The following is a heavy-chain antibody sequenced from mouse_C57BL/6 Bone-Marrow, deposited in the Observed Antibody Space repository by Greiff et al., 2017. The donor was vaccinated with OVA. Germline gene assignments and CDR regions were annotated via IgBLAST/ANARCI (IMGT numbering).Heavy chain of an antibody. CDR3: ARSPYSSYAMDY. Sequence: QVTLKVSGAELVKPGASVKISCKASGYAFSSYWMNWVKQRPGKGLEWIGQIYPGDGDTNYNGKFKGKATLTADKSSSTAYMQLSSLTSEDSAVYFCARSPYSSYAMDYWGQGTSVTVSS. CDR1: GYAFSSYW. D-gene: IGHD2-12*01. V-gene: IGHV1-80*01. CDR2: IYPGDGDT. J-gene: IGHJ4*01.